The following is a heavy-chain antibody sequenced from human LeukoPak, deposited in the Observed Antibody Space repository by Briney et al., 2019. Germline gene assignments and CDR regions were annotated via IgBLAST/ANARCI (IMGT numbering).Heavy chain of an antibody. J-gene: IGHJ4*02. D-gene: IGHD6-19*01. CDR1: GFTFGSYG. Sequence: PGGSLRLSCAAFGFTFGSYGMHWVRQAPGKGLEWLAVISYDGSAKYYADSVEGRFTVSRDNSMNTMYLQMNSLRAEDTAVYYCAKETIAVSGPNYFNYWGQGTLVTVSS. V-gene: IGHV3-30*18. CDR3: AKETIAVSGPNYFNY. CDR2: ISYDGSAK.